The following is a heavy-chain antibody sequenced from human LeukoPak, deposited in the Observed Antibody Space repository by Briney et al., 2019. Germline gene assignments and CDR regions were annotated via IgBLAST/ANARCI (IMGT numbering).Heavy chain of an antibody. CDR2: ISSTGNTI. V-gene: IGHV3-48*04. CDR1: GFTFSIYS. D-gene: IGHD2-15*01. CDR3: ARDRGSGGW. J-gene: IGHJ4*02. Sequence: PGGSLRLSCAASGFTFSIYSMNWVRQAPGMGLEWISYISSTGNTIDYADSVRGRFTISRDNAKNSLYLQMDSLRAEDTAIYYCARDRGSGGWWGQGTLVTVSS.